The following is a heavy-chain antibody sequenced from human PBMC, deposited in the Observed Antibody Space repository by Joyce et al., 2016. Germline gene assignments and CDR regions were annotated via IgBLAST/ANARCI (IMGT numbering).Heavy chain of an antibody. CDR1: GFSLESSGVG. Sequence: QITLKESGPTLVKPTQTLTLTCTFSGFSLESSGVGVGWIRQPPGKALEWLALIDWNDDKRYSPSLKGRLTITKDTSGNQVVLRMTNMDPVDTATYYCARSVIPAGVPCDYWGQGTLVIVSS. V-gene: IGHV2-5*01. D-gene: IGHD2-2*02. CDR2: IDWNDDK. CDR3: ARSVIPAGVPCDY. J-gene: IGHJ4*02.